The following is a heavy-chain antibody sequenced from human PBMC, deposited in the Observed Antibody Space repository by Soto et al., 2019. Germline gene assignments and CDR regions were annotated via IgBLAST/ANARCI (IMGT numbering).Heavy chain of an antibody. D-gene: IGHD3-10*01. V-gene: IGHV1-69*13. J-gene: IGHJ6*02. CDR3: ARDRGYYGSGSYEYYYYGMDV. CDR2: IIPIFGTA. CDR1: GCTFSSYA. Sequence: AAVKVSCKASGCTFSSYAISWVRQAPGQGLEWMGGIIPIFGTANYAQKFQGRVTITADESTSTAYMELSSLRSEDTAVYYCARDRGYYGSGSYEYYYYGMDVWGQGTTVTVSS.